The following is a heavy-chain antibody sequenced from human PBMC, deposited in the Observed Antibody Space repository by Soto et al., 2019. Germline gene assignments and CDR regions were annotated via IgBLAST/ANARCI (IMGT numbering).Heavy chain of an antibody. CDR2: IYHSGST. CDR1: GGSISSGGYS. D-gene: IGHD3-22*01. CDR3: ARSESSGYDAFDI. J-gene: IGHJ3*02. V-gene: IGHV4-30-2*01. Sequence: QLQLQESGSGLVKPSQTLSLTCAVSGGSISSGGYSWSWIRQPPGKGLEWIGYIYHSGSTYYNPSLTSRVTISVDRSKNQFSLKLSSVTAADTAVYYCARSESSGYDAFDIWGQGTMVTVSS.